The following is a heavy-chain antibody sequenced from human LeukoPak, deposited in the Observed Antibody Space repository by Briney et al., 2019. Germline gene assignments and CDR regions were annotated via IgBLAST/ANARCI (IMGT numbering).Heavy chain of an antibody. CDR2: ISGSDGTT. CDR3: AKVRLSYDFWSGYEAPFDY. D-gene: IGHD3-3*01. V-gene: IGHV3-23*01. CDR1: GFTFVNYV. J-gene: IGHJ4*02. Sequence: GGSLRLSCAASGFTFVNYVMTWVRQAPGKGLEWVSSISGSDGTTFYADSVKGRFTISRDNSKNTLYLQMNSLRSEDTAVYYCAKVRLSYDFWSGYEAPFDYWGQGTLVTVSS.